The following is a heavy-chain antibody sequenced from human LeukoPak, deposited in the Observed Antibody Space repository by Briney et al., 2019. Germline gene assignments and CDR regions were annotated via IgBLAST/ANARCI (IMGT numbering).Heavy chain of an antibody. D-gene: IGHD1-26*01. Sequence: ASVKVSCKASGYSFTSHYMHWVRQAPGQGLEWMGLINPRGTSTIYAEKFQGRVTMTRDMSTTTDYMELSSLRSEDTAVYYCARDNSVGDVAWWFDPWGQGTMATVSS. J-gene: IGHJ5*02. CDR1: GYSFTSHY. V-gene: IGHV1-46*01. CDR2: INPRGTST. CDR3: ARDNSVGDVAWWFDP.